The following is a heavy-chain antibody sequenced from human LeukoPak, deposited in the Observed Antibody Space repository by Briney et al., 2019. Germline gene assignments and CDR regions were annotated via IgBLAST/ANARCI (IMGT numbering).Heavy chain of an antibody. Sequence: GGSLRLSCAASGFTFSSYSMNWVRQAPGKGLEWVSSISSSSSYIYHADSVKGRFTISRDNAKNSLYLQMNSLRAEDTAVYYCAREVRTTVTTPTWFDPWGQGTLVTVSS. V-gene: IGHV3-21*01. CDR1: GFTFSSYS. J-gene: IGHJ5*02. CDR3: AREVRTTVTTPTWFDP. CDR2: ISSSSSYI. D-gene: IGHD4-17*01.